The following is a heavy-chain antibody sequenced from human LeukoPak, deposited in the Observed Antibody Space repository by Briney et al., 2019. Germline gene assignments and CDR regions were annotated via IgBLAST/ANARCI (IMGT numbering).Heavy chain of an antibody. J-gene: IGHJ4*02. D-gene: IGHD6-13*01. CDR2: MNPNSGNT. CDR1: GYSFTSHD. CDR3: ASALKRGSAGTLIDH. Sequence: ASVNVSCKASGYSFTSHDMNWVRQAAGQGLEWRGWMNPNSGNTVYAQKFQDRVTMTRNTSISTAYLELSSLGSEDTAMYYCASALKRGSAGTLIDHWGQGTLVTVSS. V-gene: IGHV1-8*01.